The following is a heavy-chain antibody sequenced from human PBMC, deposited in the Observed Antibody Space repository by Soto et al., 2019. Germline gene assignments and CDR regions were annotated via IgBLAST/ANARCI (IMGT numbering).Heavy chain of an antibody. CDR3: AKPHVTYFYYGVDV. Sequence: EVQLLESGGGLVQPGGSLRLSCAASGFTFSSYGMSWVRQAPGKGLEWVSGISDSGDTTYYADSVKGRFTISRDNSKNTLYLQMSSLRAEDTALYYCAKPHVTYFYYGVDVWGHGTMVTVSS. J-gene: IGHJ6*02. D-gene: IGHD3-10*01. CDR1: GFTFSSYG. V-gene: IGHV3-23*01. CDR2: ISDSGDTT.